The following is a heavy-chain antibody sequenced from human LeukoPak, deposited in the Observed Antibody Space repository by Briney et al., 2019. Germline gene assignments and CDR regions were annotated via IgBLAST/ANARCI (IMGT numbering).Heavy chain of an antibody. D-gene: IGHD2-2*01. CDR2: IIPILGIA. CDR1: GGTFSSYA. V-gene: IGHV1-69*04. Sequence: GASVKVSCKASGGTFSSYAISWVRQAPGQGLEWMGRIIPILGIANYAQKFQGRVTITADESTSTAYMELSSLRSEDTAVYYCAREGFGYCSSTSCPGEYFDYWGQGTLTTVSS. J-gene: IGHJ4*02. CDR3: AREGFGYCSSTSCPGEYFDY.